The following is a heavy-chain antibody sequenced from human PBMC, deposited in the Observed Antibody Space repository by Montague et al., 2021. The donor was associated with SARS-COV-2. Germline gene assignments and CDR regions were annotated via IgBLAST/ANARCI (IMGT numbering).Heavy chain of an antibody. CDR1: GGSISSSSYY. CDR2: IYYSGST. CDR3: ARALAGYYGSGSYGGMDV. V-gene: IGHV4-39*07. Sequence: SETLSLTCTVSGGSISSSSYYWGWIRQPPGKGLEWIGGIYYSGSTNYNPSLKSRVTISVDTSKNQFSLKLSSVTAADTAVYYGARALAGYYGSGSYGGMDVWGQGTPVTVSS. D-gene: IGHD3-10*01. J-gene: IGHJ6*02.